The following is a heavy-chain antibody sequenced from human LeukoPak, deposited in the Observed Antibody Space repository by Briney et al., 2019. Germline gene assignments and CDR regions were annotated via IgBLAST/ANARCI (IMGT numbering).Heavy chain of an antibody. CDR2: ISGSGGST. D-gene: IGHD3-3*01. CDR1: GFTFSSYA. V-gene: IGHV3-23*01. Sequence: GGSLRLSCAASGFTFSSYAMSWVRQAPGKGLEWVSAISGSGGSTYYADSVKGRFTISRDNSKNTLYLQMNSLRAEDTAVYYCAKDRPTYYDFWSGYYSGGFDYWGQGTLVTVSS. CDR3: AKDRPTYYDFWSGYYSGGFDY. J-gene: IGHJ4*02.